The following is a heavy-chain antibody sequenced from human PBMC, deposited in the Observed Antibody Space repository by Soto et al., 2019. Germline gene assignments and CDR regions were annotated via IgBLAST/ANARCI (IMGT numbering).Heavy chain of an antibody. J-gene: IGHJ3*02. CDR1: GFTFSSYA. CDR2: ISESGSST. V-gene: IGHV3-23*01. D-gene: IGHD1-26*01. Sequence: GGSLRLSCAASGFTFSSYAMKWVRQAPGKGLEWVSAISESGSSTYYAGSVKGRFTISRDNSQSTLFLQMDSLRAEDTAVYYCAKAIVESTVRTRAFDIWGQGTMVTVSS. CDR3: AKAIVESTVRTRAFDI.